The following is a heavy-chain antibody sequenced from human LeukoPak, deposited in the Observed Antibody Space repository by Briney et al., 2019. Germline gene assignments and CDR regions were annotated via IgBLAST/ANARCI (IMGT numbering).Heavy chain of an antibody. CDR2: INAGNGDT. D-gene: IGHD2-8*02. Sequence: GTSVKVSCKASGYTFTSYAMHWVRQAPGQRLEWMGWINAGNGDTKYSQKFQGRVTITRDTSASTAYMELSSLRSEDTAVYYCARVSGGYVFDIWGQGTMVTVSS. J-gene: IGHJ3*02. V-gene: IGHV1-3*01. CDR1: GYTFTSYA. CDR3: ARVSGGYVFDI.